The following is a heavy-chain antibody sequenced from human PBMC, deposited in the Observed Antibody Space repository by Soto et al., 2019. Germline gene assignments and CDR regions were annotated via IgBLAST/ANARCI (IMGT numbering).Heavy chain of an antibody. J-gene: IGHJ4*02. CDR2: ISSSSSYI. Sequence: GGSLRLSCAASGFTFSSYSMNWVRQAPGKGLEWVSSISSSSSYIYYADSVKGRFTISRDNAKNSLYLQMNSLRAEDTAVYYCASHQDYYGSGPPDYWGQGTLVTVS. CDR1: GFTFSSYS. CDR3: ASHQDYYGSGPPDY. D-gene: IGHD3-10*01. V-gene: IGHV3-21*01.